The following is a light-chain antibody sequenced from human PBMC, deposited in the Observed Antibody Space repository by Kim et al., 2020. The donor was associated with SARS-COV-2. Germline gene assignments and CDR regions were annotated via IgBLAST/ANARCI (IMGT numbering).Light chain of an antibody. CDR1: QSVSSN. Sequence: SVSPVEIATLSCRASQSVSSNLAWYQQKPGQAPRLLIYGASTRATGIPARFSGSGSGTEFTVTISSLQSEDFAVYYCQQYDNWPFTFGQGTKLEI. V-gene: IGKV3-15*01. CDR2: GAS. J-gene: IGKJ2*01. CDR3: QQYDNWPFT.